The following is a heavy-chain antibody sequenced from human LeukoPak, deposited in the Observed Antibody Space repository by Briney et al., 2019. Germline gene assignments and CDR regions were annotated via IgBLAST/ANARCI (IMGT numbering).Heavy chain of an antibody. Sequence: SETLSLTCTVSGGSISSYYWSWIRQPPGKGLEWIGYIYYSVSTNYNPSLKSRVTISVDTSKNQFSLKLSSVTAADTAVYYCARYYYDSSGYYYDYWGQGTLVTVSS. J-gene: IGHJ4*02. CDR2: IYYSVST. V-gene: IGHV4-59*01. CDR1: GGSISSYY. D-gene: IGHD3-22*01. CDR3: ARYYYDSSGYYYDY.